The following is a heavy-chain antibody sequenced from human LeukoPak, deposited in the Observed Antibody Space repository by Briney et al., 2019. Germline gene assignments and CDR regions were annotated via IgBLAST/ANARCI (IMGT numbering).Heavy chain of an antibody. CDR1: GFIFKNYA. V-gene: IGHV3-23*01. Sequence: GGSLRLPCGVSGFIFKNYAMAWVRQAPGKGLEWVAGVNSAGSSTFYADSVKGRFTISRDNPKNTLFLQMNSLRGEDTAIYYCAKNHYTAAAFFDYWGQGTLVAVSS. CDR3: AKNHYTAAAFFDY. J-gene: IGHJ4*02. CDR2: VNSAGSST. D-gene: IGHD4-11*01.